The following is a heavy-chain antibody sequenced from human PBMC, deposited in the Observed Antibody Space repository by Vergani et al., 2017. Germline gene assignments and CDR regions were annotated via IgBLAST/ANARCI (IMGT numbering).Heavy chain of an antibody. V-gene: IGHV1-2*02. CDR3: ARDSARDCGGKSPPNDALDI. CDR2: INPNSGGT. Sequence: QVQPVQSGAEVKKPGASVKVSCKASGYPFTGYYMHWVRQAPGQGLGWMGWINPNSGGTNYAQKFQGRVTMTRDTYISPAYMELSRLRSDDTAVYYCARDSARDCGGKSPPNDALDIWGQGTMVTVSS. CDR1: GYPFTGYY. J-gene: IGHJ3*02. D-gene: IGHD4-23*01.